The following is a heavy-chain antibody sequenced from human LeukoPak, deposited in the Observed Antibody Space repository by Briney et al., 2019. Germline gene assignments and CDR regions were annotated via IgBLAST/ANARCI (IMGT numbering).Heavy chain of an antibody. J-gene: IGHJ4*02. CDR3: AKGDGSDWYYFDY. CDR2: ISVSGGST. D-gene: IGHD6-19*01. Sequence: GGSLRLSCAASGFTFSSFGMSWVRQAPGKGLEWVSAISVSGGSTNYADSVKGRFTISRDNSKNTLYLQMNSLRAEDTAVYYCAKGDGSDWYYFDYWGQGTLVTVSS. V-gene: IGHV3-23*01. CDR1: GFTFSSFG.